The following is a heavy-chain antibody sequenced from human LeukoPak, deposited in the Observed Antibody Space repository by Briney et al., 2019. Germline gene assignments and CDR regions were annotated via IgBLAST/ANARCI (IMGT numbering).Heavy chain of an antibody. V-gene: IGHV4-61*02. J-gene: IGHJ4*02. Sequence: PSQTLSLTCTVSGGSISSGSYYWSWTRQPAGKGLEWIGRIYTSGSTNYNPPLKSRVTISVDTSKNQFSLQLSSVTAADTAVYYCARGGIAATSFDYWGQGTLVTVSS. CDR3: ARGGIAATSFDY. CDR1: GGSISSGSYY. CDR2: IYTSGST. D-gene: IGHD6-13*01.